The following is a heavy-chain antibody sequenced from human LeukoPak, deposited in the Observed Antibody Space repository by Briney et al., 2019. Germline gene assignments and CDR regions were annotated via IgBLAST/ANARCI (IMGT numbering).Heavy chain of an antibody. V-gene: IGHV3-20*04. CDR2: INWNGAST. J-gene: IGHJ4*02. Sequence: ETLSLTCAVSGASISGSGYYLGWIRQLPGKGLEWVSGINWNGASTDYADSVKGRFTISRDNAKNSLYLQLDSLRAEDTALYYCARERGGVDEVYWGQGTLVTVSS. CDR3: ARERGGVDEVY. D-gene: IGHD5/OR15-5a*01. CDR1: GASISGSGYY.